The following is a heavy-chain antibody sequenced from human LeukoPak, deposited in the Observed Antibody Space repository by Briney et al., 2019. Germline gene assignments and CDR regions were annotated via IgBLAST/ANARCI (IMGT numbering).Heavy chain of an antibody. J-gene: IGHJ6*02. CDR3: ARDHRTWYYYYGMDV. CDR2: IWYDGSNK. V-gene: IGHV3-33*01. Sequence: GGSLRLSCAASGFTFSSYGMHWVRQAPGKGLEWVAVIWYDGSNKYYADSVKGRFTISRDNSKNTLYLQMNSLRAKDTAVYYCARDHRTWYYYYGMDVWGQGTTVTVSS. CDR1: GFTFSSYG. D-gene: IGHD2-8*01.